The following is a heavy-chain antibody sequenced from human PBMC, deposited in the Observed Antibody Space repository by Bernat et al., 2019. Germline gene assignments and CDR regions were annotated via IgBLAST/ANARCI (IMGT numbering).Heavy chain of an antibody. CDR2: ISSYSTSI. Sequence: EVQLVESGGGLVKPGGSLRLSCAASGFTFSIYSMNWVRQAPGKGLEWISSISSYSTSIYYADSVKGRFTIPRENAKNSLYLQMNSLSAEDTAVYYWARDRDSSDEDGFDIWGQGAMVTGSS. CDR3: ARDRDSSDEDGFDI. D-gene: IGHD3/OR15-3a*01. CDR1: GFTFSIYS. V-gene: IGHV3-21*01. J-gene: IGHJ3*02.